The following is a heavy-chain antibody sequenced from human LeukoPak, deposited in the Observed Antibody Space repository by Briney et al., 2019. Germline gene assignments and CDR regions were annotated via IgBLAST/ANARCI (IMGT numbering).Heavy chain of an antibody. D-gene: IGHD6-19*01. CDR1: GYTLTELS. V-gene: IGHV1-24*01. CDR2: FDPEDGET. J-gene: IGHJ4*02. Sequence: GASVKVSCKVSGYTLTELSMHWVRQAPGKGLEWMGGFDPEDGETIYAQEFQGRVTVTEDTSTDTAYMELSSLRSEDTAVYYCATAPILAYLYSSGWYTPFDYWGQGTLVTVSS. CDR3: ATAPILAYLYSSGWYTPFDY.